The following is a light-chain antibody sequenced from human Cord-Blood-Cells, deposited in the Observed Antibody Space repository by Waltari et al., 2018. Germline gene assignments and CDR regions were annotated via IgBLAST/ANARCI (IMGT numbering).Light chain of an antibody. CDR2: AAS. CDR1: QSISSY. CDR3: QQSYSTPYT. V-gene: IGKV1-39*01. J-gene: IGKJ2*01. Sequence: DIQMTQSPSSLSASVGDRVTITCRASQSISSYLNWYQQKPGKAPKLLIYAASSLQSGVPSRFSGSGSGTDFTLTISSLQPEDFATYYCQQSYSTPYTFGLWTKLEIK.